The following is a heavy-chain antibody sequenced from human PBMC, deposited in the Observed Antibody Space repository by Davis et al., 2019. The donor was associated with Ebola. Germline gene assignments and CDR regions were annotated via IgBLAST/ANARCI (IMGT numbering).Heavy chain of an antibody. J-gene: IGHJ6*02. CDR3: ARPRAVAGSAGSLSRTYYYYGRDV. Sequence: PGGSLRLSCAASGFTFSSYGMHWVRQAPGKGLEWVAVIWYDGSNKYYADSVKGRFTISRDNSKNTLYLQMNSLRAEDTAVYYCARPRAVAGSAGSLSRTYYYYGRDVWGQGTTVTVSS. V-gene: IGHV3-33*01. CDR2: IWYDGSNK. CDR1: GFTFSSYG. D-gene: IGHD6-19*01.